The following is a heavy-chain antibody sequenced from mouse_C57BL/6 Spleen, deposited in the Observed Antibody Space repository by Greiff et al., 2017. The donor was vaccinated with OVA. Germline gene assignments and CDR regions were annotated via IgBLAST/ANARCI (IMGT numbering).Heavy chain of an antibody. CDR1: GYTFTDYY. D-gene: IGHD3-1*01. V-gene: IGHV1-76*01. CDR3: ARRGGIRAMDY. J-gene: IGHJ4*01. CDR2: ISPGSGHT. Sequence: VQLQQSGAELVRPGASVKLSCKASGYTFTDYYINWVKQRPGQGLEWIARISPGSGHTSSHEKFKGKATLTAAQSSSTAYMQLSSLTSEESAVYCCARRGGIRAMDYWGQGTAGTVSA.